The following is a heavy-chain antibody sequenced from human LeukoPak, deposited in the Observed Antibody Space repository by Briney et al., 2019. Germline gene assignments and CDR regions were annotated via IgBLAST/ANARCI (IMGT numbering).Heavy chain of an antibody. J-gene: IGHJ6*03. CDR1: GGSTSSYY. CDR3: ARVKQWPVLGYYYMDV. D-gene: IGHD6-19*01. Sequence: PSETLSLTCTVSGGSTSSYYWSWIRQPPGKGLEWVGEVDHNGTTNYNPSLKSRLIISVDTSKNHFSLNLTSVTAADTAVYYCARVKQWPVLGYYYMDVWGKGTTVIVSS. V-gene: IGHV4-34*01. CDR2: VDHNGTT.